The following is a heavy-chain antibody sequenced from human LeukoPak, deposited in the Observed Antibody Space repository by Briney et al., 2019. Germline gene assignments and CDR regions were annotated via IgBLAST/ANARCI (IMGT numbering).Heavy chain of an antibody. CDR3: ARRIYGSGRPYYYYYMDV. CDR1: GASISNY. Sequence: SETLSLTCSVSGASISNYWTWIRQPPGKGLEWIGNIYYSGTTNYNPSLKSRVTISVDTSKNQFSLKLSSVTAADTAVYYCARRIYGSGRPYYYYYMDVWGKGTTVTVSS. CDR2: IYYSGTT. J-gene: IGHJ6*03. D-gene: IGHD3-10*01. V-gene: IGHV4-59*08.